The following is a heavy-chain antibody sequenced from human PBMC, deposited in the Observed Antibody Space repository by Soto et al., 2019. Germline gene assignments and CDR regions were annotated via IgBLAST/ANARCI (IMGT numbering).Heavy chain of an antibody. J-gene: IGHJ6*02. V-gene: IGHV3-23*01. CDR3: ASLGVGDWANYYYYYGMDV. CDR1: GFTFSVYA. Sequence: GGSLRLSCAATGFTFSVYAMTWVRQAPGKGLEWVSAVTANGGSTYSADSVKGRFTISRDNSKNTLFLQMNSLRAEDTAVYYCASLGVGDWANYYYYYGMDVWGQGTTVTVS. CDR2: VTANGGST. D-gene: IGHD2-21*02.